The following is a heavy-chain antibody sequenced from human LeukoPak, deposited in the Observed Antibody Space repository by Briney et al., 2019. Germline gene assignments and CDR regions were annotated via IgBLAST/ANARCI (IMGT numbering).Heavy chain of an antibody. J-gene: IGHJ4*02. CDR3: AGGTTMTTFDY. Sequence: PGGSLRLSCAASGFNFSSYSMNWVRQAPGKGLEWVSSISSSTIHIYYADSVKGRFTISRDNAKNSLYLQMNSLRAEDTAVYYCAGGTTMTTFDYWGQGTLVTVSS. V-gene: IGHV3-21*01. D-gene: IGHD4-11*01. CDR1: GFNFSSYS. CDR2: ISSSTIHI.